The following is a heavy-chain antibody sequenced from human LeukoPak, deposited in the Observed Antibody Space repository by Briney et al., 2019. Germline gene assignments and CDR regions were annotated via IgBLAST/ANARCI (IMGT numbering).Heavy chain of an antibody. Sequence: GGSLRLSCAASGFTVSSNYMSWVRQAPGKGLEWVSVIYSGGSTYYADSVKGRFIISRDNSKNTLYLQMNSLRAEDTAVYYCARKPSETYYYGSGSYGMDVWGQGTTVTVSS. CDR3: ARKPSETYYYGSGSYGMDV. J-gene: IGHJ6*02. V-gene: IGHV3-66*01. CDR1: GFTVSSNY. CDR2: IYSGGST. D-gene: IGHD3-10*01.